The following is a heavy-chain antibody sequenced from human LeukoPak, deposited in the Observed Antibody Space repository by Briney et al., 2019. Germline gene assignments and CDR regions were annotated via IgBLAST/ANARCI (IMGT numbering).Heavy chain of an antibody. J-gene: IGHJ6*02. V-gene: IGHV3-23*01. D-gene: IGHD3-3*01. Sequence: SGGSLRLSCAASGFTFSSYAMSWVRQAPGKGLEWVSAISGSGGSTYYADSVKGRFTISRDNSKNTLYLQMNSLRAVDTAVYYCAKDPVDFWSGYYYYGMDVWGQGTTVTVSS. CDR3: AKDPVDFWSGYYYYGMDV. CDR2: ISGSGGST. CDR1: GFTFSSYA.